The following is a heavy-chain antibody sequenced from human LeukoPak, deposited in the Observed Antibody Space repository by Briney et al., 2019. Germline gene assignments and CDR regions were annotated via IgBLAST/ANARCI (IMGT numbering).Heavy chain of an antibody. Sequence: ASVKVSCTASGYTFTSYDINWVRQDTGQGLEWMGRMNPNSGDTGYAQKFQGGVTMTRNTSISTAYMELSSLRSEDTAVYYCARARNAITIFGVVTVRGGMDVWGQGTTVTVSS. D-gene: IGHD3-3*01. CDR1: GYTFTSYD. CDR3: ARARNAITIFGVVTVRGGMDV. J-gene: IGHJ6*02. V-gene: IGHV1-8*01. CDR2: MNPNSGDT.